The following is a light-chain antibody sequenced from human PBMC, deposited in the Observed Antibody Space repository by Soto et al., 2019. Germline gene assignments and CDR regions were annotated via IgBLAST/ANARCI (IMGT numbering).Light chain of an antibody. J-gene: IGKJ4*01. CDR3: QQYNNWPLT. CDR1: QSVTSR. CDR2: GAS. V-gene: IGKV3-15*01. Sequence: EVVMTQSPATLSVSPGERATLSCRASQSVTSRLAWYQQKPGQAPRLLIYGASARATGIPARFSGSGSGTEFTLTINSLQSEDFAVYYWQQYNNWPLTFGGGTKVDIK.